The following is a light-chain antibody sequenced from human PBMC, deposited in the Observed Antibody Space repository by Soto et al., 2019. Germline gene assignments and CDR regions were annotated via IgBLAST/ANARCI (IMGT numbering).Light chain of an antibody. V-gene: IGLV4-69*02. CDR1: SGHSSYA. CDR2: LNSDGSH. Sequence: QPVLTQSPSASASLGASVKLTCTLSSGHSSYAIAWHQQQPEKGPRYLMKLNSDGSHNKGDGIPDRFSGSSSVAERYLTISSLQSEDEADYYCQTWGTGIRVFGGGTKVTVL. J-gene: IGLJ3*02. CDR3: QTWGTGIRV.